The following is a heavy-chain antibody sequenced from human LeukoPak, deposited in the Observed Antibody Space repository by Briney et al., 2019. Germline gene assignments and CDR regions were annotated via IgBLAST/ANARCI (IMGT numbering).Heavy chain of an antibody. CDR2: VKSKSDGGTT. J-gene: IGHJ6*02. D-gene: IGHD3-10*01. V-gene: IGHV3-15*01. Sequence: GVSLRLSCAASGFTFSNAWMSWVRQAPGKGLEWVGRVKSKSDGGTTDYAAPVKGRFTLPRDDSKNTLYLQMNSLKTEDTAVYYCTTDEMSNYYYSAMDVWGQGTTVTVSS. CDR1: GFTFSNAW. CDR3: TTDEMSNYYYSAMDV.